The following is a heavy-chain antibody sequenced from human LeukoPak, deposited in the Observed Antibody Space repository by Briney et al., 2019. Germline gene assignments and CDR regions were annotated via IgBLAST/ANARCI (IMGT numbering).Heavy chain of an antibody. Sequence: SETLSLTCAVYGGSFSGYCWSWIRQPPGKGLEWIGEINHSGSTNYNPSLKSRVTISVDTSKNQFSLKLSSVTAADTAVYYCARGFTVVVPAARDYYYYGMDVWGQGTTVTVSS. V-gene: IGHV4-34*01. D-gene: IGHD2-2*01. CDR3: ARGFTVVVPAARDYYYYGMDV. CDR2: INHSGST. J-gene: IGHJ6*02. CDR1: GGSFSGYC.